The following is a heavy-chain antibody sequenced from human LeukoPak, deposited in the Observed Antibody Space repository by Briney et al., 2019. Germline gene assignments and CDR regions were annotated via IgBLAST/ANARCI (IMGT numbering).Heavy chain of an antibody. J-gene: IGHJ5*02. CDR2: IYTSGST. CDR3: AXXXXXXXXSYYGKRPWFDP. V-gene: IGHV4-4*07. Sequence: SETLSLTCTVSGGSISSYYWSWIRQPAGKGLEWIGRIYTSGSTNYNPSLKSRVTMSVDTSKNQFSLKLSSLTAADTAVYYCAXXXXXXXXSYYGKRPWFDPWGQGTLVTVSS. CDR1: GGSISSYY. D-gene: IGHD1-26*01.